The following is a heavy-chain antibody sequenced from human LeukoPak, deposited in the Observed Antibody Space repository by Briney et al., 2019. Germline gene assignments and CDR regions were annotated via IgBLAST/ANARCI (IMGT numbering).Heavy chain of an antibody. CDR3: AKAIRTSCYGCNMDV. J-gene: IGHJ6*03. CDR2: ISASGGST. CDR1: GFTFSSYA. D-gene: IGHD2-2*01. V-gene: IGHV3-23*01. Sequence: GGSLRLSCAASGFTFSSYAMNWVRQAPGKGLEWVSTISASGGSTYHAVAVKGRFTISRDNSKNTLYLQMNTLRAEDTAVYYCAKAIRTSCYGCNMDVWGEGTTVTVSS.